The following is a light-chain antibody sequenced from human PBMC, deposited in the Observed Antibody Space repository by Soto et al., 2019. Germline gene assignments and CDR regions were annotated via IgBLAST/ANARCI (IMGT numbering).Light chain of an antibody. CDR2: DAS. CDR3: QQRSTWPLT. J-gene: IGKJ4*01. CDR1: QSVSSY. V-gene: IGKV3-11*01. Sequence: ISLTQSPGTLSLSPGQRATPSCRASQSVSSYLAWFQQKPGQAPRLLIYDASNRATGIPARFSGSGSGTDFTLTISSLEPEDFAVYYCQQRSTWPLTFGGGTTVEI.